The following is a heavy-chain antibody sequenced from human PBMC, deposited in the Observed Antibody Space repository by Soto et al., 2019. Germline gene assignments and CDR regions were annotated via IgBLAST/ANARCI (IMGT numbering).Heavy chain of an antibody. CDR1: GYSISSGYH. J-gene: IGHJ5*02. Sequence: SETLFLTCTVSGYSISSGYHWAWIRQPPGKGLEWLGSVHYSGNTYYNPSLKSRLTISVDKSKNQFSLNLSSVTAADTAVYYCARQDRVVAEGRWFDPWGQGTLVTVSS. CDR3: ARQDRVVAEGRWFDP. D-gene: IGHD2-15*01. CDR2: VHYSGNT. V-gene: IGHV4-38-2*02.